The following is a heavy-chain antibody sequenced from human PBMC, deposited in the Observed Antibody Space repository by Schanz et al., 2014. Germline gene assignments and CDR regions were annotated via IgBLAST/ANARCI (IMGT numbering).Heavy chain of an antibody. D-gene: IGHD3-9*01. CDR1: GGTFSSST. CDR2: IIPILDKT. V-gene: IGHV1-69*08. J-gene: IGHJ6*02. Sequence: QVQLVQSGAEVMKPGSSVKVSCKASGGTFSSSTLTWVRQAPGQGLEWMGRIIPILDKTNYAQKFQGRVTRPAAKPTTTVYREVSGLRSEAPAVYYCAKVDRPRYSPMDVWAKGPRSPSP. CDR3: AKVDRPRYSPMDV.